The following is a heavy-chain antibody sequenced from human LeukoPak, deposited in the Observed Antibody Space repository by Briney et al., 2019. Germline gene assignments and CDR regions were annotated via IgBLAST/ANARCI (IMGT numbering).Heavy chain of an antibody. Sequence: ASVKVSCKASGYTFTSYYMHWVRQATGQRLEWMGIINPSGGSTSYAQKFQGRVTMTRDMSTSTVYMELSSLRYEDTAVYYCARATGYSSSWAPFEYWGQGILVTVSS. V-gene: IGHV1-46*01. CDR3: ARATGYSSSWAPFEY. D-gene: IGHD6-13*01. CDR1: GYTFTSYY. CDR2: INPSGGST. J-gene: IGHJ4*02.